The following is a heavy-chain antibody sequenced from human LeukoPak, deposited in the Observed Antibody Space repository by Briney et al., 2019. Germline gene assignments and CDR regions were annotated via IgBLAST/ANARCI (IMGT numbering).Heavy chain of an antibody. CDR2: ISGDGGST. D-gene: IGHD3-22*01. CDR1: GSTFDDYA. CDR3: AKVGQKTYYYDSSGYSLPFDY. J-gene: IGHJ4*02. Sequence: GGSLRLSCAASGSTFDDYAMHWVRQAPGKGLEWVSLISGDGGSTYYADSVKGRFTISRDNSKNSLYLQMNSLRTEDTALYYCAKVGQKTYYYDSSGYSLPFDYWGQGTLVTVSS. V-gene: IGHV3-43*02.